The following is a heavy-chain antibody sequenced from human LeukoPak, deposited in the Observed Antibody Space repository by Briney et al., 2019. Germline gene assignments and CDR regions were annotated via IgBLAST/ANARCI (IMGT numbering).Heavy chain of an antibody. D-gene: IGHD1-1*01. CDR3: ATSPRGSAY. Sequence: PGGSLRLSCAASGFTLSDYYMTWIRQAPGKGLEWVSYISSSTTYTNYADSVKGRFTISRDNAKNSLYLQMNSLRAEDTAVYYCATSPRGSAYWGQGTLVTVSS. J-gene: IGHJ4*02. CDR1: GFTLSDYY. V-gene: IGHV3-11*03. CDR2: ISSSTTYT.